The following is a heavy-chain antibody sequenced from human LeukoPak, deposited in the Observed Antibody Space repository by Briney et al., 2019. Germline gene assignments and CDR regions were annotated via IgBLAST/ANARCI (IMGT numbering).Heavy chain of an antibody. Sequence: GGSLRLSCAASGFTFSDYFMSWVRQAPGKGLEWLSYINGRGTYIDYAESLKGRITISRDNAQNSLYLQMNSLRVEDTAVSYCARSGREATEIDYWGQGTLVTVSS. CDR2: INGRGTYI. J-gene: IGHJ4*02. V-gene: IGHV3-11*06. CDR3: ARSGREATEIDY. D-gene: IGHD1-1*01. CDR1: GFTFSDYF.